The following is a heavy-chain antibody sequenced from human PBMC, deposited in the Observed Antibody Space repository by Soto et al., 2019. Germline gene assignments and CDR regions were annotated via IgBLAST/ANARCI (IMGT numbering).Heavy chain of an antibody. Sequence: SETLSLTCTVSGGSISSYYWSWIRQPPGKGLEWIGYIYYSGSTNYNPSLKSQVTISVDTSKNQFSLKLSSVTAADTAVYYCARDTRHSSRAGMDVWGQGTTVTVSS. V-gene: IGHV4-59*01. CDR2: IYYSGST. D-gene: IGHD6-13*01. CDR3: ARDTRHSSRAGMDV. J-gene: IGHJ6*02. CDR1: GGSISSYY.